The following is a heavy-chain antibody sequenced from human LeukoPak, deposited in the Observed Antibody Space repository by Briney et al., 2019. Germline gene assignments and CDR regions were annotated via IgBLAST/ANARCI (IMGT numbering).Heavy chain of an antibody. J-gene: IGHJ4*02. CDR1: GGSFSGYY. V-gene: IGHV4-34*01. CDR3: ARRYSSGWYAPGY. CDR2: IYHSGST. D-gene: IGHD6-19*01. Sequence: SETLSLTCAVYGGSFSGYYWSWIRQPPGKGLEWIGEIYHSGSTNYNPSLKSRVTISVDKSKNQFSLKLSSVTAADTAVYYCARRYSSGWYAPGYWGQGTLVTVSS.